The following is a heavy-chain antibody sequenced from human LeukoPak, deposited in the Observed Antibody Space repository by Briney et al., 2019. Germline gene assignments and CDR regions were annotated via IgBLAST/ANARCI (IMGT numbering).Heavy chain of an antibody. CDR3: ARTRYYYNSRSYGAPYYFDY. CDR2: IYYSGST. V-gene: IGHV4-39*01. CDR1: SASITSSPYF. Sequence: SSETLSLTCTVSSASITSSPYFWGWIRQPPGKGLEWIGSIYYSGSTYYNPSLKSRVTISVDTSKNQFSLKLSSVTAADTAVYYCARTRYYYNSRSYGAPYYFDYWGQGTLVTVSS. J-gene: IGHJ4*02. D-gene: IGHD3-10*01.